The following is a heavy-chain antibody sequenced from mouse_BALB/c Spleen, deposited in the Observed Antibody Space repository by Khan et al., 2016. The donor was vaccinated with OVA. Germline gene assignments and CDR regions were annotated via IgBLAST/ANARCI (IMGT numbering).Heavy chain of an antibody. Sequence: VQLVESAAELSRPGASVKMSCKASGYTFSSYTMHWVKQRPGQGLEWIGYINPSSGYTEYNQSFKDKTTLTADKSSSTAYMQLSSLTSEDSAVYYGARGVYGSRSTWLAHWGQGTLVTVSA. CDR2: INPSSGYT. CDR3: ARGVYGSRSTWLAH. J-gene: IGHJ3*01. V-gene: IGHV1-4*02. D-gene: IGHD1-1*01. CDR1: GYTFSSYT.